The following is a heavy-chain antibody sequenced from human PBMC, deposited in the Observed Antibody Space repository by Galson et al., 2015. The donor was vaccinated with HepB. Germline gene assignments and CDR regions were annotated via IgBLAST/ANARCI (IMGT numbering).Heavy chain of an antibody. CDR3: AKDIERWFGSRLDH. CDR2: ISGLGGRT. V-gene: IGHV3-23*01. Sequence: SLRLSCAASGFTFRTYAMSWVRQVPGKGLEWVAGISGLGGRTYYADSVKGRFTISRDSSNNTLDLQMNSLRAEDTAIYYCAKDIERWFGSRLDHWGQGTLVTVSS. CDR1: GFTFRTYA. D-gene: IGHD3-10*01. J-gene: IGHJ4*02.